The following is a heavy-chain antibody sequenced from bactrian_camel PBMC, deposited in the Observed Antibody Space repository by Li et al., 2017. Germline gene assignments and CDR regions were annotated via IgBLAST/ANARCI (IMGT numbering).Heavy chain of an antibody. Sequence: HVQLVESGGGSVQAGGSLRLSCVVSGFNYKSYCMAWFRQAPAKEREPVATIYLHGPMTWYADSVKARFTISRDNAKSTLYLQMNSLKTEDTAVYYCATDKGLYEYNYWGQGTQVTVS. CDR3: ATDKGLYEYNY. CDR1: GFNYKSYC. CDR2: IYLHGPMT. J-gene: IGHJ4*01. V-gene: IGHV3S1*01.